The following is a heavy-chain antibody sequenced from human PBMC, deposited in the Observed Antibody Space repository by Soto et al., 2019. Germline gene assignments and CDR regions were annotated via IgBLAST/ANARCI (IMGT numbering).Heavy chain of an antibody. Sequence: ASVKVSCKVSGYTLTDLSMHWVRQAPGKGLEWMGGFDPEDGETIYAQKFQGRVTMTEDTSTDTAYMELSSLRSEDTAVYYCATDQRDGYIWGSYRFPRAFDIWGQGTMVTVSS. J-gene: IGHJ3*02. CDR3: ATDQRDGYIWGSYRFPRAFDI. D-gene: IGHD3-16*02. CDR1: GYTLTDLS. V-gene: IGHV1-24*01. CDR2: FDPEDGET.